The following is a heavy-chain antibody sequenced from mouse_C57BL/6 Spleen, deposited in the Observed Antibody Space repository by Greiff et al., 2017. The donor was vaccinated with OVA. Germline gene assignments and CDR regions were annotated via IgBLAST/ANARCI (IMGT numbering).Heavy chain of an antibody. CDR2: ISYSGST. CDR3: ARENWDLYYFDY. CDR1: GYSITSGYD. J-gene: IGHJ2*01. Sequence: EVQRLEPGPGMVKPSQSLSLTCTVTGYSITSGYDWHWIRHFPGNKLEWMVYISYSGSTNYNPSLKSQISITHDTSKNHFFLKLKSVAAEDTATYSCARENWDLYYFDYWGQGTTLTVSS. D-gene: IGHD4-1*01. V-gene: IGHV3-1*01.